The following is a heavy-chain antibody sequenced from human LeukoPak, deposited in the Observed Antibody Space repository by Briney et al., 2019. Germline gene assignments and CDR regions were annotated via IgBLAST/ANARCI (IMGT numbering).Heavy chain of an antibody. J-gene: IGHJ4*02. CDR1: GYTFTSYD. CDR2: MSPNSGDT. CDR3: ARGPPNWGYDY. D-gene: IGHD7-27*01. Sequence: ASVTVSCTASGYTFTSYDFNWVRQATGQRPEWMGWMSPNSGDTGYAQKFQDRVTMTRNTSISTAYTELSSLRSDDTAVYYCARGPPNWGYDYWGPGTLVTVSS. V-gene: IGHV1-8*01.